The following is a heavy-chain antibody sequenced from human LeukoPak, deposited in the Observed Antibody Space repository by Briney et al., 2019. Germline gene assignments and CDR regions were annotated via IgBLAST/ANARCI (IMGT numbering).Heavy chain of an antibody. J-gene: IGHJ6*03. V-gene: IGHV3-23*01. CDR2: ISGSGGGT. D-gene: IGHD1-14*01. CDR3: AKVDGNYYYYMDV. Sequence: PGGSLRLSCAASGFTFSSSAMTWVRQAPGKGLEWVSAISGSGGGTYYADSVKGRLTISRDNSKNTLYLQMNSLRAKDTAVYYCAKVDGNYYYYMDVWGKGTTVTVSS. CDR1: GFTFSSSA.